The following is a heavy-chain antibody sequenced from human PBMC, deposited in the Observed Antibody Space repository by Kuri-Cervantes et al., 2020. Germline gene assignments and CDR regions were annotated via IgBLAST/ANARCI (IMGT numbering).Heavy chain of an antibody. CDR1: GGSVSSGSYY. J-gene: IGHJ4*02. Sequence: SETLSLTCTVSGGSVSSGSYYWSWIRQPPGKGLEWIGYIYYGGSTNYNPSLKSRVTISVDTSKNRFSLKLSSVTAADTAMYYCARHKQWLVGLDFWGQGTLVTVSS. D-gene: IGHD6-19*01. CDR3: ARHKQWLVGLDF. V-gene: IGHV4-61*01. CDR2: IYYGGST.